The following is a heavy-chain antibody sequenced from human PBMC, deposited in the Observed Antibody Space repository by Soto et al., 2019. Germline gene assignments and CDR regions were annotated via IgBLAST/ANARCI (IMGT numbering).Heavy chain of an antibody. D-gene: IGHD3-3*01. CDR1: GFTFSSYW. V-gene: IGHV3-7*01. CDR3: ARDVLLTHNVQFFEWLATGYMYV. J-gene: IGHJ6*03. CDR2: IKQDGSEK. Sequence: PGGSLRLSCAASGFTFSSYWMSWVRQAPGKGLEWVANIKQDGSEKYYVDSVKGRFTISRDNAKNSLYLQMNSLRAEDTAVYYCARDVLLTHNVQFFEWLATGYMYVCGNGTTLTISS.